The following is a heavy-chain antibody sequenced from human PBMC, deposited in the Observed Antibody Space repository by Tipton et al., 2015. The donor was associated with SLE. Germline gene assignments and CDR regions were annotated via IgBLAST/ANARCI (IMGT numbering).Heavy chain of an antibody. CDR2: IYYDGRN. CDR3: VRDSEGRRAFDL. J-gene: IGHJ3*01. Sequence: LRLSCAVSGGSISNHYWMWIRQPPGKGLEWIGYIYYDGRNNYNPSLRSRVTMSVDSPRNQFSLKMNSVTAADTALYYCVRDSEGRRAFDLWGQGTLVTVSS. V-gene: IGHV4-59*11. CDR1: GGSISNHY.